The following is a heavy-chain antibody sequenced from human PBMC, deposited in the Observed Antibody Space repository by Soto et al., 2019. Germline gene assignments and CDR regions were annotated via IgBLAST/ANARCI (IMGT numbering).Heavy chain of an antibody. CDR1: GGSISSGGYS. Sequence: QLQLQESGSGLVKPSQTLSLTCAVSGGSISSGGYSWSWIRQPPGKGLECIGYIYHSGSTYYSPSHQSRVTISGDRSKTQFSLKLSSVTAADTAVYYCARGPPLGYWGQGTLVTVSS. CDR3: ARGPPLGY. CDR2: IYHSGST. J-gene: IGHJ4*02. V-gene: IGHV4-30-2*01.